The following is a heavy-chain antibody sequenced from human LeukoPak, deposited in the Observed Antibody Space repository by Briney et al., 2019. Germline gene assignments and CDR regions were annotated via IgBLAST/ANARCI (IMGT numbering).Heavy chain of an antibody. CDR3: ARDGGYSSGWYDH. Sequence: GGSQRLSCAASGFTFSSYEMNWVRQAPGKGLEWVSYISSSGSTIYYADSVKGRFTISRDNAKNSLYLQMNSLRAEDTAVYYCARDGGYSSGWYDHWGQGTLVTVSS. J-gene: IGHJ5*02. V-gene: IGHV3-48*03. CDR1: GFTFSSYE. D-gene: IGHD6-19*01. CDR2: ISSSGSTI.